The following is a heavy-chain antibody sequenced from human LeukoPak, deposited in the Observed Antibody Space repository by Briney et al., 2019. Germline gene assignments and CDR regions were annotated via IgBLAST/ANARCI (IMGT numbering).Heavy chain of an antibody. CDR1: GYTFSHYS. J-gene: IGHJ3*02. V-gene: IGHV3-21*01. D-gene: IGHD3-16*02. CDR3: VSGNDPDSTWENYRLDAFDI. CDR2: ISSTSDYI. Sequence: GGSLRLSCAASGYTFSHYSVNWVRQAPGKGLEWVSSISSTSDYIYHADSVKGRFTISRDNTKSSLYLQMNSLRAEDTAVYYCVSGNDPDSTWENYRLDAFDIWGQGTTVIVSS.